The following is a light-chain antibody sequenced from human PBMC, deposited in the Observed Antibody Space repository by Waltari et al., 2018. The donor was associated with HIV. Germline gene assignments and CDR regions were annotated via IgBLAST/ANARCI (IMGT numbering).Light chain of an antibody. CDR2: RNN. CDR3: AAWDDSLSGVL. Sequence: QSVLTQPPSASGTPGQRVTISCSGSTSNIGSNYVYWYQQLPGTAPKLLIYRNNQRPSGVPDRFSGSWSDTSASLAISGLRSEDEADYYCAAWDDSLSGVLFGGGTKLTVL. CDR1: TSNIGSNY. J-gene: IGLJ2*01. V-gene: IGLV1-47*01.